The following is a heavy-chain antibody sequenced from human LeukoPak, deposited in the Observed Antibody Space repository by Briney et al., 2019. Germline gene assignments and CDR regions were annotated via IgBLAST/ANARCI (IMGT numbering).Heavy chain of an antibody. CDR3: ARDRNYDFWSGYGY. J-gene: IGHJ4*02. CDR1: GFTFSSYA. V-gene: IGHV3-30*04. CDR2: ISYDGSNK. Sequence: GGSLRLSCAASGFTFSSYAMHWVRQAPGKGLERVAVISYDGSNKYYADSVKGRFTISRDNSKNTLYLQMNSLRAEDTAVYYCARDRNYDFWSGYGYWGQGTLVTVSS. D-gene: IGHD3-3*01.